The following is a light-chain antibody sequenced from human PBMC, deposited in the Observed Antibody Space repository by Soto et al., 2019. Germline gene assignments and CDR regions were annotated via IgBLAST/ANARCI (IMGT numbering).Light chain of an antibody. Sequence: SVLTQPPSASGSPGQSVTISCTGTSSDLGDYDYVSWYQQHPGKAPKLLLYEVNKRPSGVPDRFSGSKSGNTASLTVTGLQAEDEADYYCSSYAGSNNLIFGGGTQLTVL. CDR1: SSDLGDYDY. CDR3: SSYAGSNNLI. J-gene: IGLJ2*01. CDR2: EVN. V-gene: IGLV2-8*01.